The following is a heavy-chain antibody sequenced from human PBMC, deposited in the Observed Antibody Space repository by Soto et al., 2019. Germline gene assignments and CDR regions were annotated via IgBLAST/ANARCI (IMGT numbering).Heavy chain of an antibody. D-gene: IGHD2-15*01. CDR1: GGSFSGYY. J-gene: IGHJ5*02. CDR2: INHSGST. Sequence: SETLSLTCAVYGGSFSGYYWSWIRQPPGKGLEWIGEINHSGSTNYNPSLKSRVTISVDTSKNQFSLKLSSVTAADTAVYYCALRGYCSAGSCYNWFDPWGQGTLVTVSS. CDR3: ALRGYCSAGSCYNWFDP. V-gene: IGHV4-34*01.